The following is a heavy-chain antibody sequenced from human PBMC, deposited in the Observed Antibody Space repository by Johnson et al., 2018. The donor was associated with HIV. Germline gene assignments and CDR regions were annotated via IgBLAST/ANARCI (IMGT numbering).Heavy chain of an antibody. CDR1: GFSISNYW. J-gene: IGHJ3*02. V-gene: IGHV3-7*01. CDR3: AKVIAVAGTGAFDI. D-gene: IGHD6-19*01. CDR2: IKQDGSAK. Sequence: VQLVESGGGLVQRGGSLRLSCSGSGFSISNYWMSWVRQAPGKGLEWVAYIKQDGSAKHYVDSVEGRFTISRDNAMNSLYLHMNTVKAEDTAVYYCAKVIAVAGTGAFDIWGQGTMVTVSS.